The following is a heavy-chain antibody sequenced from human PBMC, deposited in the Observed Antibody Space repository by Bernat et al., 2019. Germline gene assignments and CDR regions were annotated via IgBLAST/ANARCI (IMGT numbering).Heavy chain of an antibody. CDR2: ISSSSSYV. Sequence: EVQLVESGGGLVKPGGSLRLSCAASGFTFSSYSMNWVRQAPGKGLEWVSSISSSSSYVYYAGSVKGRFTISRDNAKNSLYLQMNSLRAEDTAVYYCAGATLGGFDYWGQGTLVTVSS. D-gene: IGHD3-10*01. V-gene: IGHV3-21*01. CDR3: AGATLGGFDY. J-gene: IGHJ4*02. CDR1: GFTFSSYS.